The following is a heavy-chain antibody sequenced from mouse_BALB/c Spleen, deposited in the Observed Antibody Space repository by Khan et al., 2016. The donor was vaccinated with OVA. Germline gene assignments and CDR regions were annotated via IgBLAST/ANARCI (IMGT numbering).Heavy chain of an antibody. CDR3: TRDVSSEVAY. CDR1: GYTFADSG. CDR2: ISTYYGNI. V-gene: IGHV1S137*01. Sequence: QVQLQQSGPEPVRPGASVKISCKGSGYTFADSGMHWVRQSHAKSLEWIGVISTYYGNIKYNQKFEGRATMTVDKSSSTAYMELARLTSEDSAVYFCTRDVSSEVAYWGQGTLVTVSA. J-gene: IGHJ3*01.